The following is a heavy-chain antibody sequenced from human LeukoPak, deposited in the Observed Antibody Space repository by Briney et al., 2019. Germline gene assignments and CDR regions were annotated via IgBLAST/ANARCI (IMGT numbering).Heavy chain of an antibody. CDR2: ISSGGSTT. J-gene: IGHJ6*02. Sequence: GGSPRLSCAASGFTFSSYEMKWVRQAPGKGLEWVSYISSGGSTTYSADSVKGRFTISRDNAKNSLYLQMNSLRAEDTAVYYCARVHQPSGIQGYYYGMDVWGQGTTVTVSS. D-gene: IGHD5-18*01. CDR3: ARVHQPSGIQGYYYGMDV. CDR1: GFTFSSYE. V-gene: IGHV3-48*03.